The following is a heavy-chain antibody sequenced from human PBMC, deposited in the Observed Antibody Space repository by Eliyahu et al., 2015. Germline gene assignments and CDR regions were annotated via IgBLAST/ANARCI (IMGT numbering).Heavy chain of an antibody. Sequence: EVQLVESGGGLIQPGGSXRLSXXASXXXVSXNYMXWVRQAPGKGLEWLSVMYNGGATYYADSVKGRFTISRDNSKNTLYLQMNGLRADDTAVYYCARDLGAYKRAFDYWGQGTLVTVSS. V-gene: IGHV3-53*01. CDR1: XXXVSXNY. CDR2: MYNGGAT. CDR3: ARDLGAYKRAFDY. D-gene: IGHD3-16*01. J-gene: IGHJ4*02.